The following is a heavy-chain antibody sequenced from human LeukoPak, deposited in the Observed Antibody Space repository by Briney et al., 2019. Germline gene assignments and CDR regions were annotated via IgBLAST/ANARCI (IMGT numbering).Heavy chain of an antibody. D-gene: IGHD3-22*01. CDR3: ARDQTYYYDSSGPHAFDI. V-gene: IGHV1-69*05. CDR2: IIPIFGTA. Sequence: SVKVSCKASGGTFSSYAISWVRQAPGQGLEWMGRIIPIFGTANYAQKFQGRVTITTDESTSTAYMELSSLRSEDTAVYYCARDQTYYYDSSGPHAFDIWGQGTMVTVSS. CDR1: GGTFSSYA. J-gene: IGHJ3*02.